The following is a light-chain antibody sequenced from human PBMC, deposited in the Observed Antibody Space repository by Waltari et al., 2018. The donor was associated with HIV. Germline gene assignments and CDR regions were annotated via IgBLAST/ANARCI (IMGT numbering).Light chain of an antibody. V-gene: IGLV2-14*01. Sequence: QSALTQPASVSGSPGQSITISCTGTSSDVGGYNYVPWYQHHPGNAPKLIIYEVSYRPSGVSDRFSGSKSGNTASLTISGLQAEDETDYYCSSYTSSSTWVFGGGTKLTVL. CDR3: SSYTSSSTWV. CDR1: SSDVGGYNY. J-gene: IGLJ3*02. CDR2: EVS.